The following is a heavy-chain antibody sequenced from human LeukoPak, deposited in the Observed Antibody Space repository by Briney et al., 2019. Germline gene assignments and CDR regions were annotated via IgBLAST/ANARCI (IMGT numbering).Heavy chain of an antibody. Sequence: GGSLRLSCAASGFIFSNAWMNWVRQAPGKGLEWVSAIYSGGRTYYADSVKGRFTISRDNSKNTLYLQMNSLRAEDTAVYYCARVYYYGSWFDPWGQGTLVTVSS. CDR3: ARVYYYGSWFDP. CDR1: GFIFSNAW. D-gene: IGHD3-10*01. V-gene: IGHV3-53*01. CDR2: IYSGGRT. J-gene: IGHJ5*02.